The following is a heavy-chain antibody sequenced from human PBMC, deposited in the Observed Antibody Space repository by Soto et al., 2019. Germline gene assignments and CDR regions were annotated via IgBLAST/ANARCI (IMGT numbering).Heavy chain of an antibody. J-gene: IGHJ6*02. D-gene: IGHD2-15*01. V-gene: IGHV3-15*07. CDR1: GFSITNAW. CDR2: IKRKIDGETT. Sequence: EVQLVESGGGWVKPGGSLRLSCVASGFSITNAWMNWVRQAPGKGLEWVGRIKRKIDGETTDYAAPVKGRFTISRDDSKNMLYLQMNSLKAEDTALYYCTTGSVEGVWGQGTTVTVSS. CDR3: TTGSVEGV.